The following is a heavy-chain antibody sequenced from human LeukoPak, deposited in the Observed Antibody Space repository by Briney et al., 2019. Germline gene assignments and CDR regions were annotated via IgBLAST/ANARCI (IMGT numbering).Heavy chain of an antibody. V-gene: IGHV1-2*02. CDR3: ARGGYYGSGSYYNAVTPDDY. CDR1: GYTFTGYY. Sequence: ASVRVSCKASGYTFTGYYMHWVRQAPGQGLEWMGWINPNSGGTNYAQKFQGRVTMTRDTSISTAYMELSRLRSDDTAVYYCARGGYYGSGSYYNAVTPDDYWGQGTLVTVSS. D-gene: IGHD3-10*01. CDR2: INPNSGGT. J-gene: IGHJ4*02.